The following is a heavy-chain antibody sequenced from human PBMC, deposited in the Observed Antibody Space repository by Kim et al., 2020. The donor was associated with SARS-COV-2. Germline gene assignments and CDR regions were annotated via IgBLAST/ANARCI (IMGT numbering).Heavy chain of an antibody. CDR3: ARDSAGWSTDY. Sequence: GGSLRLSCAASGFTFSNHWMTWVRQPPGKGLEWVANIKQDGSEKFYVDSVKGRFTISRDNAKNSLYLQMNSLRAEDTAVYYCARDSAGWSTDYWGQGTLVTVSS. CDR1: GFTFSNHW. CDR2: IKQDGSEK. V-gene: IGHV3-7*01. J-gene: IGHJ4*02. D-gene: IGHD6-19*01.